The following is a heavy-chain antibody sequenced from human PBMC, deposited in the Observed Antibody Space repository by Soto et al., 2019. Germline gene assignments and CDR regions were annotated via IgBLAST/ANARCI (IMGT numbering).Heavy chain of an antibody. CDR1: GASVVNGNW. CDR3: ARGFQYWLPTFD. CDR2: VSLAGRN. D-gene: IGHD3-10*01. Sequence: SETLSLTCSVSGASVVNGNWCSCVRQSPGKGLEWIGEVSLAGRNHYNPSLQSRVTISLDESKNQFSLILTSVTVADAAIYYCARGFQYWLPTFDWGRGTLVTVSS. J-gene: IGHJ4*02. V-gene: IGHV4-4*02.